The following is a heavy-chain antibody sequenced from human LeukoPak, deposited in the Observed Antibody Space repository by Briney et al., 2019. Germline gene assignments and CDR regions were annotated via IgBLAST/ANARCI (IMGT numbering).Heavy chain of an antibody. J-gene: IGHJ6*02. D-gene: IGHD6-13*01. Sequence: SVKVSCKASGGTFSSYAISWVRQAPGQGLEWMGGIIPIFGTANYAQKFQGRVTITADESTSTAYMELSSLRSEDTAVYYCARDVVSAAGTGYYYGMDVWGQGTSVTVSS. CDR3: ARDVVSAAGTGYYYGMDV. V-gene: IGHV1-69*13. CDR1: GGTFSSYA. CDR2: IIPIFGTA.